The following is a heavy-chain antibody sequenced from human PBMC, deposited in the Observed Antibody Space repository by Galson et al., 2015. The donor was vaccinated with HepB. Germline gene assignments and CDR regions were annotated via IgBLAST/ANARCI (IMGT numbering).Heavy chain of an antibody. Sequence: SLRLSCAASGFTFSSYAMSWVRQAPGKGLEWVSAISGSGGSTYYADSVKGRFTISRDNSKNTLYLQMNSLRAEDTAVYYCAKVTGDPQLHDPYWNDVYGSGGKFDPWGQGTLVTVSS. D-gene: IGHD1-1*01. J-gene: IGHJ5*02. V-gene: IGHV3-23*01. CDR2: ISGSGGST. CDR1: GFTFSSYA. CDR3: AKVTGDPQLHDPYWNDVYGSGGKFDP.